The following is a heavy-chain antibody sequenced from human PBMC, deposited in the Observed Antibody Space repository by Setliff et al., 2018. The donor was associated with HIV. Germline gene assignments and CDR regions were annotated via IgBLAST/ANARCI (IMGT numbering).Heavy chain of an antibody. V-gene: IGHV4-4*07. CDR2: IHTSGST. CDR3: ARRTFGSGRIDP. D-gene: IGHD3-16*01. J-gene: IGHJ5*02. CDR1: GGSISSYY. Sequence: SETLSLTCTVSGGSISSYYWSWIRQPAGKGLEWIGHIHTSGSTNYNPSLKSRLTISIDTSKNQFSLKLNSVTATDTAVYYCARRTFGSGRIDPWGQGTLVTVSS.